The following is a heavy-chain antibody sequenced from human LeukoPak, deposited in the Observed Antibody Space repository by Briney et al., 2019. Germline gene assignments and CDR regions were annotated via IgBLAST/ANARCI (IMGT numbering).Heavy chain of an antibody. Sequence: ASVKVSCKTSGYSFILYGITWVRQAPGQGLEWLGWISPYSGYTHYAQKVQGRVTMTTDTSTSTAYMELRSLRSDDTAVYYCARDSGAYNGFDYWGQGTLVTVSS. D-gene: IGHD1-26*01. J-gene: IGHJ4*02. V-gene: IGHV1-18*01. CDR1: GYSFILYG. CDR3: ARDSGAYNGFDY. CDR2: ISPYSGYT.